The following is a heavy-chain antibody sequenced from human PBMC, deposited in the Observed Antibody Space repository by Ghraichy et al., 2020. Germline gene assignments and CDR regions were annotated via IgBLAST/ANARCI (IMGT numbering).Heavy chain of an antibody. D-gene: IGHD3-10*01. CDR2: MSGSGGST. V-gene: IGHV3-23*01. J-gene: IGHJ4*02. Sequence: GSLNISCAASEFTFSSYAMSWVRQAPGKGLEWVSAMSGSGGSTYYADSVKGRFTISRDISKNTLYLQMNSLRAEDTAVYYCTSMVRGLIITACFDYWGQGTLVTVSS. CDR3: TSMVRGLIITACFDY. CDR1: EFTFSSYA.